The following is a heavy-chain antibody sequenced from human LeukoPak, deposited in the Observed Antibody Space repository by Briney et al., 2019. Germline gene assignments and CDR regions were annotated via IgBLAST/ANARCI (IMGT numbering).Heavy chain of an antibody. V-gene: IGHV3-53*01. CDR2: IFNGNGT. Sequence: GGSLRLSCAASGFTVSSNYMSWVRQAPGKGLEWVSVIFNGNGTYYADSVKGRFTTSRDNSKNTLYLQMNSLRAEDTAIYYCARVSLEIDYWGQGTLVTASS. J-gene: IGHJ4*02. CDR1: GFTVSSNY. CDR3: ARVSLEIDY.